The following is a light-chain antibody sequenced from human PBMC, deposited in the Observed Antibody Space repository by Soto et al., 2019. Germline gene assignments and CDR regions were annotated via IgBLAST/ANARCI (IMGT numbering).Light chain of an antibody. V-gene: IGKV1-9*01. J-gene: IGKJ5*01. Sequence: DIPLTQSPSFLSASVGDRVTVTCRASQGISSYLAWYQQKPGKAPKLLIHTASTLQSGVPSRFSGSGSGTEFTLTISSLQPEDFATYYCQHRHSYPITFGQGTRLEIK. CDR3: QHRHSYPIT. CDR2: TAS. CDR1: QGISSY.